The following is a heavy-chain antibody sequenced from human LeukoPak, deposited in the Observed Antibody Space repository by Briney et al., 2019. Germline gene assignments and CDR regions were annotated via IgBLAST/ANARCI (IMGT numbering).Heavy chain of an antibody. V-gene: IGHV3-23*01. CDR1: RFTFSSYA. Sequence: GGSLRLSCAASRFTFSSYAMSWVRQAPGKGLEWVSGISGSGGSTDYADSVKGRFTISRDNSKNTLYLQMNSLRAEDTAVYYCAKDLWGSVEVAAILDYWGQGTLVTVSS. D-gene: IGHD2-15*01. CDR3: AKDLWGSVEVAAILDY. J-gene: IGHJ4*02. CDR2: ISGSGGST.